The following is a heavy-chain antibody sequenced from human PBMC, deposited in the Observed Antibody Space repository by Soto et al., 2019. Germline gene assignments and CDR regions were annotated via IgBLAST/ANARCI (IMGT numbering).Heavy chain of an antibody. V-gene: IGHV3-15*01. J-gene: IGHJ6*02. CDR1: GFSFSNAW. Sequence: GGSLRLSCAASGFSFSNAWMSWVRRLPGKGLEWVGHIKSKTDGGTADYAAPVKGRFTISRDDSKNTLYLQMNSLKTEDTAMFYCTTLNYGVDVWGQGTTVTVSS. CDR3: TTLNYGVDV. CDR2: IKSKTDGGTA.